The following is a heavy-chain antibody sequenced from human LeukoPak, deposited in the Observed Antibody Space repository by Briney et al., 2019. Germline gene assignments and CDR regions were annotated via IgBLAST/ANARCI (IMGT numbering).Heavy chain of an antibody. CDR3: ARPSYCVADNCGYWLDP. D-gene: IGHD2-21*01. Sequence: ASVKVSCKTSGYTFTKYLIHWVRQAPGQGLEWMGTVNPQGDITNYAQRFQGRITLTEDTSTSTVYMELSSLTSEDTAVYYCARPSYCVADNCGYWLDPWGPGTLVTVSS. CDR2: VNPQGDIT. V-gene: IGHV1-46*01. CDR1: GYTFTKYL. J-gene: IGHJ5*02.